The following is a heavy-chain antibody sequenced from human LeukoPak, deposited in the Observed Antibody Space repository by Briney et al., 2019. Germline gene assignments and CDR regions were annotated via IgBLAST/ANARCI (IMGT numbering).Heavy chain of an antibody. Sequence: PSETLSLTCTVSGGSISSYYWSWIRQPPGKGLEWIGYIYYSGSTNYNPSLKSRVTISVDTSKNQFSLKLSSVTAADTAVYYCARDPGAAVAGPYYFDYWGQGTLVTVSS. CDR3: ARDPGAAVAGPYYFDY. J-gene: IGHJ4*02. CDR1: GGSISSYY. D-gene: IGHD6-19*01. CDR2: IYYSGST. V-gene: IGHV4-59*01.